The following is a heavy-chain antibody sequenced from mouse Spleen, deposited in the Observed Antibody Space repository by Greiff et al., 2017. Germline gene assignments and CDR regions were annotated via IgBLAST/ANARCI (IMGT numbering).Heavy chain of an antibody. Sequence: QVQLQQSGAELVRPGASVKLSCKASGYTFTDYYINWVKQRPGQGLEWIARIYPGSGNTYYNEKFKGKATFTADTSSNTAYMQLSSLTTEDSAIYYCARGGLWYHWGQGTTLTVSS. J-gene: IGHJ2*01. D-gene: IGHD2-1*01. CDR3: ARGGLWYH. V-gene: IGHV1-76*01. CDR1: GYTFTDYY. CDR2: IYPGSGNT.